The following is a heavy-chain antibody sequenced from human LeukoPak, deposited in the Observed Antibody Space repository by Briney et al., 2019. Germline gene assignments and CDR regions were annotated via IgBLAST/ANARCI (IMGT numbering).Heavy chain of an antibody. V-gene: IGHV4-4*07. D-gene: IGHD3-3*01. J-gene: IGHJ4*02. CDR2: IYPSGTT. CDR1: GGSISSYH. CDR3: ARGSYDFWSGYYSPPFDY. Sequence: PSETLSLTCTVSGGSISSYHWTWIRQPAGKGLEWIGRIYPSGTTNYNPSLKSRVTMSVDTSKNQFSLKLSSVTAADTAVYYCARGSYDFWSGYYSPPFDYWGQGTLVTVSS.